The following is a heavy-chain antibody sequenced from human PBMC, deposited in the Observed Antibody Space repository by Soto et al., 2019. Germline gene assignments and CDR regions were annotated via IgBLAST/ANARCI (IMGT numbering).Heavy chain of an antibody. CDR1: GFTFSSYW. CDR3: ARVGMVRGVIAHNWFDP. Sequence: GGSLRLSCAASGFTFSSYWMHWVRQAPGKGLVWVSRINSDGSSTSYADSVKGRFTISRDNAKNTLYLQMNSLRVEDTAVYYCARVGMVRGVIAHNWFDPWGQGT. CDR2: INSDGSST. D-gene: IGHD3-10*01. J-gene: IGHJ5*02. V-gene: IGHV3-74*01.